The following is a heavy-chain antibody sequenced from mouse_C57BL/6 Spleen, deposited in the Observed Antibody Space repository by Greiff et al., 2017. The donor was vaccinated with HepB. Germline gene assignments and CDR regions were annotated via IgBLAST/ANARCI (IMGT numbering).Heavy chain of an antibody. J-gene: IGHJ3*01. CDR2: INPNNGGT. CDR1: GYTFTDYY. Sequence: EVQLQQSGPELVKPGASVKISCKASGYTFTDYYMNWVKQSHGKSLEWIGDINPNNGGTSYNQKFKGKATLTVDKSSSTAYMELRSLTSEDSAVYYCAREGDYGSGFAYWGQGTLVTVSA. V-gene: IGHV1-26*01. CDR3: AREGDYGSGFAY. D-gene: IGHD1-1*01.